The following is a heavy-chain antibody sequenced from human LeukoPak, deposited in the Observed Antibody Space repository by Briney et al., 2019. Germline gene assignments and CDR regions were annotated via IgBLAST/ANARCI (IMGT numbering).Heavy chain of an antibody. D-gene: IGHD4/OR15-4a*01. CDR3: TRRFGYGVVGGYFDY. Sequence: SETLSLPCAVSGASVSTSDGWSWVPQPPGKGLEGLGEFFLSGGTNYNPSLKSRVTISVDKSLNQFSLRLNSVTAADTAVYYCTRRFGYGVVGGYFDYWGQGDLVTVSS. V-gene: IGHV4-4*02. CDR1: GASVSTSDG. J-gene: IGHJ4*02. CDR2: FFLSGGT.